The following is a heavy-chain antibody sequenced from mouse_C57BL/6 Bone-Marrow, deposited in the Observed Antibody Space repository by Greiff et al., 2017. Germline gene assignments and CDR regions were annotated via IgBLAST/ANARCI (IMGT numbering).Heavy chain of an antibody. Sequence: EVKLLESGGGLVKPGGSLKLSCAASGFSFSSYAMPWVRQTPEKRLEWVATISDGGSYTYYPDNVKGRFTISRDNAKDNLYLQMRHLESEDTAICDCVLRVVFAYWGQGKLVTVSA. J-gene: IGHJ3*01. D-gene: IGHD1-1*01. CDR3: VLRVVFAY. CDR2: ISDGGSYT. CDR1: GFSFSSYA. V-gene: IGHV5-4*03.